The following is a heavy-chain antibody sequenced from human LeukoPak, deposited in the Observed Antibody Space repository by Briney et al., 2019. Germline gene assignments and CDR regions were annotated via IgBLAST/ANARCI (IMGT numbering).Heavy chain of an antibody. V-gene: IGHV3-23*01. CDR3: VKSQSPTAAVTGTGYDY. D-gene: IGHD6-19*01. J-gene: IGHJ4*02. CDR2: ISASGDST. CDR1: GFTFSNYA. Sequence: TGGSLRLSCAASGFTFSNYAMSWVRQAPVKGLEWVSTISASGDSTYNADSVKGRFTISRDNSKSTLFLQMNSLRAEDTALYYCVKSQSPTAAVTGTGYDYWGQGTLVTVSS.